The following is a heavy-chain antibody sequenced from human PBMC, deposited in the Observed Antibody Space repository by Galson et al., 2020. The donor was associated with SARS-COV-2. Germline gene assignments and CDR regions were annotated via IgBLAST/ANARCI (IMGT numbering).Heavy chain of an antibody. D-gene: IGHD3-3*01. J-gene: IGHJ6*02. CDR3: ARDVVGIRMYGVVTNYHFYGLDV. Sequence: SETLSLTCTVSGASIDSTSYYWGWIRQPPGKGLEWLGIIYYDGTTYYNPSLKSRVTISIDTSKNQFSLKLSSVTAAADSGVYYCARDVVGIRMYGVVTNYHFYGLDVWGQGTTVTVSS. CDR2: IYYDGTT. CDR1: GASIDSTSYY. V-gene: IGHV4-39*07.